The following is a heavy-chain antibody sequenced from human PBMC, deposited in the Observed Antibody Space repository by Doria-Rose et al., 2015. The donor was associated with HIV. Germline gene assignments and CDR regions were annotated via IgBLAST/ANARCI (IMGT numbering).Heavy chain of an antibody. D-gene: IGHD6-13*01. CDR2: IFSDDAR. CDR1: GVSLSSPGMG. J-gene: IGHJ4*02. CDR3: ARIKSSRWYHKYYFDF. Sequence: QVQLVQSGPVLVKPTETLTLTCTVSGVSLSSPGMGVSWIRQPPGKALEWLAHIFSDDARSYKTSLKSRLTISRGTSKSQVVLTMTDMDPVDTATYYCARIKSSRWYHKYYFDFWGQGTLVIVSA. V-gene: IGHV2-26*01.